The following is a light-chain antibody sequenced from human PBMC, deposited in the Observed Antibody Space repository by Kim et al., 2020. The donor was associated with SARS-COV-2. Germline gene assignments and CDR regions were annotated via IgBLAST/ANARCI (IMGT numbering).Light chain of an antibody. J-gene: IGKJ1*01. CDR2: QAF. Sequence: ASVGDKRTITCRASQSLGKWLAWYQQRPGKAPKLLIYQAFTLESGVPSRFSGGGSGTDLTLTISSLEPDDSATYYCQQYKSYPWTFGQGTKVDIK. V-gene: IGKV1-5*03. CDR1: QSLGKW. CDR3: QQYKSYPWT.